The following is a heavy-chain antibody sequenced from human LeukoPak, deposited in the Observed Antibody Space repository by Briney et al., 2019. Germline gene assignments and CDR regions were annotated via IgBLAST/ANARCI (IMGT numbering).Heavy chain of an antibody. CDR2: IRGTPYGGTT. V-gene: IGHV3-49*04. J-gene: IGHJ4*02. Sequence: GGSLRLFCAASGFTFSSYAMSWVRQAPGKGLEWVALIRGTPYGGTTEYAASVRGRFTISRDDSKSIAYLQMNSLKTEDTAVYYCTRAGKPPYFDYWGQGTLVIVSS. CDR1: GFTFSSYA. CDR3: TRAGKPPYFDY.